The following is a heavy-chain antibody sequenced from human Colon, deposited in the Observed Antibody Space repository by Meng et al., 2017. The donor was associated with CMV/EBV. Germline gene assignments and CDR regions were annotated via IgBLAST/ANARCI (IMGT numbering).Heavy chain of an antibody. V-gene: IGHV3-74*01. CDR1: GITFRTYW. J-gene: IGHJ4*02. D-gene: IGHD5/OR15-5a*01. CDR3: VRAGSGGVYGLFDY. Sequence: GESLKISCVVSGITFRTYWMYWVRQVPGRGLVWVSRINGAGSDISYADSVKGRFTISRDNAKSTLYLQMNSVRAEDTGVYYCVRAGSGGVYGLFDYWGQGSLVTVSS. CDR2: INGAGSDI.